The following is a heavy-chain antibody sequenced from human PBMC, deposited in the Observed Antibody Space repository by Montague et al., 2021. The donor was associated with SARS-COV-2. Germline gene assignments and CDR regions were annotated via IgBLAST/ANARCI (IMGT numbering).Heavy chain of an antibody. V-gene: IGHV3-30*04. D-gene: IGHD3-10*01. CDR3: AREVSIMVRGIRRFDY. CDR1: GFTFSSFA. CDR2: ISYDGNDK. J-gene: IGHJ4*02. Sequence: SLRLSCAASGFTFSSFAMHWVRQAPGKGLEWVALISYDGNDKYYADSVKGRFTISRDNSKNTLYLQMNSLGAEDTAVYYCAREVSIMVRGIRRFDYWGQGTSVTVSS.